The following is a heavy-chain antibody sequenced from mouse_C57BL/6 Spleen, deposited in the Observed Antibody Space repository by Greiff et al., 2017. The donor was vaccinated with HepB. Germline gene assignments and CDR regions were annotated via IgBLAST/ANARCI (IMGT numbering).Heavy chain of an antibody. CDR2: ISSGGDYI. CDR3: TLIYYGYAMDY. V-gene: IGHV5-9-1*02. J-gene: IGHJ4*01. D-gene: IGHD2-2*01. CDR1: GFTFSSYA. Sequence: EVQRVESGEGLVKPGGSLKLSCAASGFTFSSYAMSWVRQTPEKRLEWVAYISSGGDYIYYADTVKGRFTISRDNARNTLYLQMSSLKSEDTAMYYCTLIYYGYAMDYWGQGTSVTVSS.